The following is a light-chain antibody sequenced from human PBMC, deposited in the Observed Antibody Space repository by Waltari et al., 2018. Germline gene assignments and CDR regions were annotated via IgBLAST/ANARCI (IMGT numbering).Light chain of an antibody. V-gene: IGKV1-9*01. J-gene: IGKJ1*01. CDR3: QQYETSQVT. CDR2: HAS. Sequence: DIQLTQSPSFLSASIGDRVIITCRASQDITSYLTWYQLKPGKAPKLLIFHASTLQPGVPPRFSASGSGTDFTLTISSLQPEDFAVYYCQQYETSQVTFGQGTKVEIK. CDR1: QDITSY.